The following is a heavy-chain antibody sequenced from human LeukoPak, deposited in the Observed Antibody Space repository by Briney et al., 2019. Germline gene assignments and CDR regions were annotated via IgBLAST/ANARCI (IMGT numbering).Heavy chain of an antibody. Sequence: GGALRLSCAASGFTFSSYWMSWVRQAPGKGLEWVANIKQDGSEKYYVDSVKGRFTISRDNAKNSLYLQMNSLRAEDTAVYYCARDDCSSISCYHNWFDPWGQGTLVTASS. D-gene: IGHD2-2*01. CDR1: GFTFSSYW. V-gene: IGHV3-7*01. CDR3: ARDDCSSISCYHNWFDP. CDR2: IKQDGSEK. J-gene: IGHJ5*02.